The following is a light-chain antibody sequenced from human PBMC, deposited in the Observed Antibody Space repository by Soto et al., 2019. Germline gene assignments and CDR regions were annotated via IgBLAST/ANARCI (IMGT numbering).Light chain of an antibody. V-gene: IGLV2-11*01. Sequence: QSALTQPRSVSGSPGQSVTISCTGTSSDVCVYTYVSWYQQHPGKAPQLMIYDVSKRPSGVPDRFSGSKSGNTASLTISGLQAEDEADYYCCSYAGSYTWVCGGGTKLTVL. CDR3: CSYAGSYTWV. CDR2: DVS. J-gene: IGLJ3*02. CDR1: SSDVCVYTY.